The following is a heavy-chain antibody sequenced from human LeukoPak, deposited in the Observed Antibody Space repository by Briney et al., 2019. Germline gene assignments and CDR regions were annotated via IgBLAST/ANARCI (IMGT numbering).Heavy chain of an antibody. Sequence: PGWSLRLSCAASGFTCSTYGMHWVRQAPVTGLESAAVISYDGSNIHYADALKGRFHISTDNSKNTLYLQINSLRPEDTAVYYCPKEAVAGGSYLRGFDYWGQGTLVTVSS. J-gene: IGHJ4*02. CDR3: PKEAVAGGSYLRGFDY. CDR2: ISYDGSNI. V-gene: IGHV3-30*18. CDR1: GFTCSTYG. D-gene: IGHD1-26*01.